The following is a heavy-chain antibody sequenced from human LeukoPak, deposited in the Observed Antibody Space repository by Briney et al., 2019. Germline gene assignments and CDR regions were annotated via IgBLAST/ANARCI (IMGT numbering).Heavy chain of an antibody. D-gene: IGHD5-24*01. CDR2: INPGGGNT. Sequence: VASVKVSCKASGYTFTNSYIHWVRQAPGQGLEWMGLINPGGGNTNYAQNFQGRLTMTRDTSTTTVYMELSSLRSEDTAIYYCARIRDGYNDAYDIWGQGTVVTVPS. CDR1: GYTFTNSY. J-gene: IGHJ3*02. V-gene: IGHV1-46*01. CDR3: ARIRDGYNDAYDI.